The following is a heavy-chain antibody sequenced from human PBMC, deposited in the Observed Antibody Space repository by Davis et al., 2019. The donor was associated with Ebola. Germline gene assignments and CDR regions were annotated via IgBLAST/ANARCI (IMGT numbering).Heavy chain of an antibody. CDR1: GYTFTGYY. Sequence: ASVKVSCKASGYTFTGYYMHWVRQAPGQGLEWMGWINPNSGNTGYAQKFQGRVTITRNTSISTAYMELSSLRSEDTAVYYCARGLRYYDFWSGALRSGWFDPWGQGTLVTVSS. CDR3: ARGLRYYDFWSGALRSGWFDP. CDR2: INPNSGNT. V-gene: IGHV1-8*03. D-gene: IGHD3-3*01. J-gene: IGHJ5*02.